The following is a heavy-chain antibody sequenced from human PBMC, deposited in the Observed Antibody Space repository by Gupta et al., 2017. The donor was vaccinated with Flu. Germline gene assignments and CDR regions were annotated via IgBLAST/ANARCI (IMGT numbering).Heavy chain of an antibody. CDR1: GFTFRDYY. Sequence: EVQLVESGGGLVQPGGSLRLSCAASGFTFRDYYMDWVRQAPGKGLEWVGRIKDKGNSYATQYAASVKGRLAISRDDSKNSLYLQMNSLKSEDTAIYYCARAYNTGYHSPGYWGQGALVTVSS. D-gene: IGHD5-12*01. V-gene: IGHV3-72*01. J-gene: IGHJ4*02. CDR2: IKDKGNSYAT. CDR3: ARAYNTGYHSPGY.